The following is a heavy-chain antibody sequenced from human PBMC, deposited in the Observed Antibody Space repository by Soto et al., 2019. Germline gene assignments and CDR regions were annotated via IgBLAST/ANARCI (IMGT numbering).Heavy chain of an antibody. V-gene: IGHV4-31*03. D-gene: IGHD2-15*01. CDR3: ARGSRIVVVAATWWYFDL. CDR1: GGSMSSGGYY. Sequence: QVQLQESGPGLVKPSQTLSLTCTVSGGSMSSGGYYWSWIRQHPGKGLEWIGYIYYSGSTYYNPSLKSRVTISVDTSKNQFSLKLSSVTAADTAVYYCARGSRIVVVAATWWYFDLWGRGTLVTVSS. J-gene: IGHJ2*01. CDR2: IYYSGST.